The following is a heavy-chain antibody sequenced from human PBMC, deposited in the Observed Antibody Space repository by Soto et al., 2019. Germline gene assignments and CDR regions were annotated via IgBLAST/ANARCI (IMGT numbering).Heavy chain of an antibody. CDR2: IYYSGST. Sequence: QVQLQESGPGLVKPSETLSLTCTVSGGSISSYYWSWIRQPPGKGLEWIGYIYYSGSTNYNPSLKSRVTISVDTSKNQFSLKLYSVTAADTALYYGAGHTSGRPAPGTLDSWGQGTLVTVSS. V-gene: IGHV4-59*08. CDR1: GGSISSYY. D-gene: IGHD6-13*01. J-gene: IGHJ4*02. CDR3: AGHTSGRPAPGTLDS.